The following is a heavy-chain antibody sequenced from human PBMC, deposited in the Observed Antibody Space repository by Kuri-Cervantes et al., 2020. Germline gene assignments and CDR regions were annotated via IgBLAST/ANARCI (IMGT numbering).Heavy chain of an antibody. Sequence: ASVKVSCKASGYTFSGYFILWVRQAPGQGLEWMGWINPGSGVINSAQKFQGWVTMASDTSINTSYMDLSRLTPDDTAVYYCAGSRGPDCRTTSCFHYWGQGTLVTVSS. CDR2: INPGSGVI. CDR3: AGSRGPDCRTTSCFHY. CDR1: GYTFSGYF. D-gene: IGHD2-2*01. J-gene: IGHJ4*02. V-gene: IGHV1-2*04.